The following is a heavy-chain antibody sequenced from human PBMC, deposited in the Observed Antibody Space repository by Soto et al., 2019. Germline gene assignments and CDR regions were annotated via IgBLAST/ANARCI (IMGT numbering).Heavy chain of an antibody. V-gene: IGHV1-18*01. D-gene: IGHD2-15*01. CDR2: ISADNGNT. Sequence: ASVKVPCKASGYTFTNYGISWVRQAPGQGLEWMGWISADNGNTNYAQKFQGRVTMTTDTSTSTAYMELSSLRSDDTAVYYCARFDGYCSGGSCSTSYYYGMDVWGQGTRFTVSS. J-gene: IGHJ6*02. CDR3: ARFDGYCSGGSCSTSYYYGMDV. CDR1: GYTFTNYG.